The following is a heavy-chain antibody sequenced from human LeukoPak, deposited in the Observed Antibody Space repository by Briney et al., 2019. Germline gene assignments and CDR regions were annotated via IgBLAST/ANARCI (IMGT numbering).Heavy chain of an antibody. CDR3: ARDLRHAILTGYNLGGANWFDP. D-gene: IGHD3-9*01. CDR1: GGTFSSYA. Sequence: SVKVSCKASGGTFSSYAISWVRQAPGQGLEWMGRIIPIFGTANYAQKFQGRVTITTDESTSTAYMELSSLRSEDTAVYYCARDLRHAILTGYNLGGANWFDPWGQGTLVTVSS. V-gene: IGHV1-69*05. J-gene: IGHJ5*02. CDR2: IIPIFGTA.